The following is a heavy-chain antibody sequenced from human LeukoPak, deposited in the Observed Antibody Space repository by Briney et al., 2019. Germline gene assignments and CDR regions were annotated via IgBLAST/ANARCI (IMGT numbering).Heavy chain of an antibody. CDR2: IYFSGST. D-gene: IGHD1-26*01. V-gene: IGHV4-39*07. CDR3: ATGKERDYFYMDV. Sequence: PSETLSLTCTVSGGSISSSSYYWGWIRQPPGKGLDWIGIIYFSGSTLYNPSLSSRVTISLGRSKNQVSLRLTSVTAADTAVYYCATGKERDYFYMDVWAKGTTVTVSS. J-gene: IGHJ6*03. CDR1: GGSISSSSYY.